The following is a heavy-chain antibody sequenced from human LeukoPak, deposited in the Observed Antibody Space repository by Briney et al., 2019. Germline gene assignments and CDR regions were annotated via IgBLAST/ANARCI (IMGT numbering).Heavy chain of an antibody. J-gene: IGHJ4*02. Sequence: PGGSLRLSCATSGFTFSSHGMYWVRQAPGKGLEWLAFIRYYGINNYCADSVKGRFTISRDNSKNTLYLQMNSLRAEDTAVYYCAKDSLTGTGPYYFDCWGQGTLVTVSS. CDR2: IRYYGINN. CDR3: AKDSLTGTGPYYFDC. CDR1: GFTFSSHG. V-gene: IGHV3-30*02. D-gene: IGHD3-9*01.